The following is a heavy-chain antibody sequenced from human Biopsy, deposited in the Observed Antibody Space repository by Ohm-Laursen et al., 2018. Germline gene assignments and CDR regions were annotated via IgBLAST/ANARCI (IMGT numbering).Heavy chain of an antibody. Sequence: GTLSLTCVVYVGSFSGYYWSWIRQPPGKGLEWIGEIKHSGSTNYNPSLKSRVTISVDTSKNQFSLKLSSVTAADTAVYYCARGMRYCTNAVCYKSGSGSYYRYYYGMDVWGQGTTVTVSS. CDR2: IKHSGST. V-gene: IGHV4-34*01. J-gene: IGHJ6*02. D-gene: IGHD2-8*01. CDR1: VGSFSGYY. CDR3: ARGMRYCTNAVCYKSGSGSYYRYYYGMDV.